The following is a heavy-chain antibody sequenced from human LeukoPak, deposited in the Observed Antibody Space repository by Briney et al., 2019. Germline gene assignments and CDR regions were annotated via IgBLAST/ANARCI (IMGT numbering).Heavy chain of an antibody. Sequence: PGGSLRLSCAASGFDFGAYEMNWVRQAPGHRLERLSYIAGSDTTTYYADSVKCRFTIFRENAKNSLYLQMNSLRAEDTALYYCTTLGYHLDSWGQGTLVTVSS. V-gene: IGHV3-48*03. J-gene: IGHJ4*02. CDR2: IAGSDTTT. CDR1: GFDFGAYE. D-gene: IGHD3-22*01. CDR3: TTLGYHLDS.